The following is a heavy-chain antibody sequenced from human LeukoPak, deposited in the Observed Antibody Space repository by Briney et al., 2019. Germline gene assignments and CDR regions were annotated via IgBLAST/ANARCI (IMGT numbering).Heavy chain of an antibody. CDR3: ARSSDSSTLQYFQY. V-gene: IGHV3-11*01. J-gene: IGHJ1*01. D-gene: IGHD6-6*01. CDR2: ISISGSTI. Sequence: PGGSLRLSCAASGFTFTDYFMDWIRQAPGKGLEWVSSISISGSTIYYADSVKGRFTISRDNAKNSLYLQMNSLRAEDTAVYCCARSSDSSTLQYFQYWGQGVLVTVSS. CDR1: GFTFTDYF.